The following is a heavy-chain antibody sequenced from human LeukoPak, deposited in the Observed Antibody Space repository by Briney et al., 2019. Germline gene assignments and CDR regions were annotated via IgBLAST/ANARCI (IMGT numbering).Heavy chain of an antibody. J-gene: IGHJ5*02. Sequence: ASVKVSCKASGYTFTGYYMHWVRQAPGQGLEWMGRINPNSGGTNYAQKLQGRVTMTTDTSTSTAYMELRNLRSDDTAVYYCASCTPTQWTNWFDPWGQGTLVTVSS. CDR1: GYTFTGYY. CDR2: INPNSGGT. D-gene: IGHD6-19*01. V-gene: IGHV1-2*06. CDR3: ASCTPTQWTNWFDP.